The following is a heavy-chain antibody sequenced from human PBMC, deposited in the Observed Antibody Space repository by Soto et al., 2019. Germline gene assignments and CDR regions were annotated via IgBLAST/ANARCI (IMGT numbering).Heavy chain of an antibody. CDR3: ARDPSYGDYTNYYYYYMDV. V-gene: IGHV1-18*01. CDR1: GYTFTSYG. J-gene: IGHJ6*03. D-gene: IGHD4-17*01. CDR2: ISAYNGNT. Sequence: QVQLVQSGAEVKKPGASVKVSCKASGYTFTSYGISWVRQAPGQGLEWMGWISAYNGNTNYAQKLQGRVTMTTDTSTSTAYMELRSLRSEDTAVYYCARDPSYGDYTNYYYYYMDVWGKGTTVTVSS.